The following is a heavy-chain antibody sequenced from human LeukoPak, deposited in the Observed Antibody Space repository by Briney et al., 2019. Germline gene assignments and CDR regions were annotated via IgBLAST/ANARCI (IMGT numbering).Heavy chain of an antibody. D-gene: IGHD5-18*01. CDR1: GGSISSGGYS. Sequence: SETQSLTCAVSGGSISSGGYSWSWIRQPPGKGLEWIGYIYHSGSTYYNPSLKSRVTISEDRSKNQFSLKLSSVTAADTAVYYCARDRLTGRYSYGHYFDYWGQGTLVTVSS. CDR3: ARDRLTGRYSYGHYFDY. J-gene: IGHJ4*02. CDR2: IYHSGST. V-gene: IGHV4-30-2*01.